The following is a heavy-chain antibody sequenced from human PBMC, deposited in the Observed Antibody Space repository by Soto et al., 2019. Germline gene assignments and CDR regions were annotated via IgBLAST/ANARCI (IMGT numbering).Heavy chain of an antibody. CDR3: AHRSTYYYGSGIRDGDYFDY. D-gene: IGHD3-10*01. CDR1: GFSLSTSGVG. V-gene: IGHV2-5*02. Sequence: QITLKESGPTLVKPTQTLTLTCTFSGFSLSTSGVGVGWIRQPPGKALEWLTLIYWDDDKRYSPSLKSRLTIPKDTSKNPVVLTMTNMDPVDTATYYCAHRSTYYYGSGIRDGDYFDYWGQGTLVTVSS. J-gene: IGHJ4*02. CDR2: IYWDDDK.